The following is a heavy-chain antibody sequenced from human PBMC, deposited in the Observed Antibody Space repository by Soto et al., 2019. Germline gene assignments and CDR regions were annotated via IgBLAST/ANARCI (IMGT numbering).Heavy chain of an antibody. Sequence: LGESLKISCKGSGYSFTSYWIGWVRQMPGKGLGWMGIIYPGDSDTRYSPSFQGQVTISXXXXXXTXYXQXXSLRDEDTAVYYCAKLTAAWGQGTLVTVSS. CDR1: GYSFTSYW. D-gene: IGHD6-13*01. CDR2: IYPGDSDT. CDR3: AKLTAA. J-gene: IGHJ4*02. V-gene: IGHV5-51*01.